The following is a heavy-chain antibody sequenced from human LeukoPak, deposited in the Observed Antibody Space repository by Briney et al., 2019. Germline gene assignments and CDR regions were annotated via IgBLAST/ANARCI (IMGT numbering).Heavy chain of an antibody. D-gene: IGHD6-13*01. CDR1: GFTFSSYA. Sequence: GGSLRLSCAAPGFTFSSYAMSWVRQAPGKGLEWVSAISGSGGSTYYADSVKGRFTISRDNSKNTLYLQMNSLRAEDTAVYYCAKWGLIAAAGTDFDYWGQGTLVTVSS. CDR3: AKWGLIAAAGTDFDY. J-gene: IGHJ4*02. V-gene: IGHV3-23*01. CDR2: ISGSGGST.